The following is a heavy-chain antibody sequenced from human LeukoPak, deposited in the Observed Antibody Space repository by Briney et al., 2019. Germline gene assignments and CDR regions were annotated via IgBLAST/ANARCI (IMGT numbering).Heavy chain of an antibody. V-gene: IGHV1-18*01. CDR3: ARQKCGAVYYFDY. D-gene: IGHD3-10*01. CDR2: ISAFNGNTNYGNT. CDR1: GYTFTSYG. Sequence: ASVKVSCKASGYTFTSYGISWLRQAPGQGLEWLGWISAFNGNTNYGNTNYAQKLQGRVTMTTDTSTSTAYMELRSLRSDDTAVYYCARQKCGAVYYFDYWGPGTLVTVSS. J-gene: IGHJ4*02.